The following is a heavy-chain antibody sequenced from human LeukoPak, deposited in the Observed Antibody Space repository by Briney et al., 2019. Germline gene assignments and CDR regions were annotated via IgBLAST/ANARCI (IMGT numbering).Heavy chain of an antibody. D-gene: IGHD5-12*01. CDR3: ARDGHATMRYYYYGMDV. CDR2: INPNSGGT. Sequence: GASVKVSCKASGYTFTGYYMHWVRQAPGQGLEWMGWINPNSGGTNYAQKFQGRVTMTRDTSISTAYMELSRLRSDDTAVYYCARDGHATMRYYYYGMDVWGQGTTVTVSS. V-gene: IGHV1-2*02. CDR1: GYTFTGYY. J-gene: IGHJ6*02.